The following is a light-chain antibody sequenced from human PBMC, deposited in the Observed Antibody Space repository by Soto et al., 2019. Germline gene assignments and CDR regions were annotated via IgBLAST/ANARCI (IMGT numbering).Light chain of an antibody. Sequence: EIVLTQSPGTLSLSPGERATLSCRASQSVSSSYLDWYQQKPGQPPRLLIYGASSRATGIPDRFSGSGSGTDFTLTITRLAPVEFAVYYCQHYRTSFGGGTKVEIK. V-gene: IGKV3-20*01. J-gene: IGKJ4*01. CDR2: GAS. CDR1: QSVSSSY. CDR3: QHYRTS.